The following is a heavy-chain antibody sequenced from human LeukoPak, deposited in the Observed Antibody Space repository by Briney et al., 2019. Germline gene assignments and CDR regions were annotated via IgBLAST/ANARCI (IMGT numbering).Heavy chain of an antibody. J-gene: IGHJ5*02. CDR1: GFTFSSYA. Sequence: GGSLRLSCAASGFTFSSYAMSWVRQAPGKGLEWVSAISGSGGGTYYADSVKGRFTISRDNSKNTLYLQMNSLRAEDTAVYYCAKLLNYDFWSGYPNGNWFDPWGQGTLVTVSS. CDR2: ISGSGGGT. V-gene: IGHV3-23*01. CDR3: AKLLNYDFWSGYPNGNWFDP. D-gene: IGHD3-3*01.